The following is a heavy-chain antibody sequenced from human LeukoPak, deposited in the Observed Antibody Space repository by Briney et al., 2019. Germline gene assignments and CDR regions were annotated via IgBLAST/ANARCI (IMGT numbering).Heavy chain of an antibody. D-gene: IGHD1-1*01. Sequence: GGSLRLSCAASGFTFRSYGMHWVRQAPGKGLEWVAFIRYDGNSNYYADSVKGRFTISRDNSKNTLYLQINSLRTEDTAVYYCAKEGTASKPSDLDYWGQGTLVTVSS. J-gene: IGHJ4*02. CDR2: IRYDGNSN. CDR1: GFTFRSYG. V-gene: IGHV3-30*02. CDR3: AKEGTASKPSDLDY.